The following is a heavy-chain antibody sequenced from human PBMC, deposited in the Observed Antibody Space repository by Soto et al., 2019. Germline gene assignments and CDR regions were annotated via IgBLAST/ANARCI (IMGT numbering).Heavy chain of an antibody. V-gene: IGHV3-30-3*01. CDR1: GFTFSSYA. CDR3: ARDQKQQLVLDY. CDR2: ISYDGSNK. Sequence: HPGGSLRLSCAASGFTFSSYAMHWVRQAPGKGLEWVAVISYDGSNKYYADSVKGRFTISRDNSKNTLYLQMNSLRAEDTAVYYCARDQKQQLVLDYWGQGTLVTVSS. J-gene: IGHJ4*02. D-gene: IGHD6-13*01.